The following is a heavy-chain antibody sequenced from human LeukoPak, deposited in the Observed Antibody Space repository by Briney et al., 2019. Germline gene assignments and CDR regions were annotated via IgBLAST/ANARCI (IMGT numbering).Heavy chain of an antibody. V-gene: IGHV1-18*01. CDR2: ISAYNGNT. Sequence: ASVKVSCKASGYTFTSYGISWVRQAPGQGLEWMGWISAYNGNTNYAQKLQGRVTMTTDTSMSTAYMELRSLRSDDTAVYYCARYYDVLTGYYSYYYYGMDVWGQGTTVTVSS. CDR3: ARYYDVLTGYYSYYYYGMDV. J-gene: IGHJ6*02. D-gene: IGHD3-9*01. CDR1: GYTFTSYG.